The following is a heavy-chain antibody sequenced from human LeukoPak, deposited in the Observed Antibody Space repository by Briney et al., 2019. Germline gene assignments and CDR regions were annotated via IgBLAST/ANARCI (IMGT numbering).Heavy chain of an antibody. V-gene: IGHV2-70*11. D-gene: IGHD3-22*01. Sequence: SGPTLVNPTQTLTLTCTFSGFSLSTSGMCVSWIRQPPGKALEWLARLDWDDDKYYSTSLKTRLTISKDTSKNQVVLTMTNMDPEDTATYYCARIRSEYDSSGYYDYYYYGMDVWGQGTTVTVSS. J-gene: IGHJ6*02. CDR3: ARIRSEYDSSGYYDYYYYGMDV. CDR1: GFSLSTSGMC. CDR2: LDWDDDK.